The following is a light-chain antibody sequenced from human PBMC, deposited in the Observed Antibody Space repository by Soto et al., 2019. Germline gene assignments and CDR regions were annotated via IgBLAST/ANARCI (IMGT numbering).Light chain of an antibody. CDR2: DTS. CDR1: TGAVTSGHY. CDR3: LLSYSGARAGV. V-gene: IGLV7-46*01. J-gene: IGLJ1*01. Sequence: QAVVTQEPSLTVSPGGTVTLTCGSSTGAVTSGHYPYWFQQKPGQAPRTLIYDTSNKHSWTPARFSGSLLVGKAALTLSGAQPEDEAEYYFLLSYSGARAGVFGTGTKLTVL.